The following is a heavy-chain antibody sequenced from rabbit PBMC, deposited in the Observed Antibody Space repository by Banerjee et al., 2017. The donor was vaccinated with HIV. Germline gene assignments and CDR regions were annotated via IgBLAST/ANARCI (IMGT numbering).Heavy chain of an antibody. D-gene: IGHD8-1*01. CDR1: GFDFSINYV. V-gene: IGHV1S45*01. J-gene: IGHJ6*01. CDR3: ARDAATSFSSYGMDL. Sequence: QEQLVESGGGLVQPEGSLTLTCTVSGFDFSINYVMRWVRQAPGKGLEWIASIYPTNGVSYYANWAKGRFTISKTSSTTVTLQMTSLTAADTATYFCARDAATSFSSYGMDLWGQGTLVTVS. CDR2: IYPTNGVS.